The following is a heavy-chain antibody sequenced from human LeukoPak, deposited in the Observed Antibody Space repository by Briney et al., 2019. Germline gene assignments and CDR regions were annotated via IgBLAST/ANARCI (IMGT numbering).Heavy chain of an antibody. V-gene: IGHV1-69*05. CDR2: IIPIFCTA. J-gene: IGHJ5*02. CDR3: ARESQAMRGSITGTTECESFDP. CDR1: GCTFSSYV. Sequence: SVKVTCQGSGCTFSSYVISWVRQAPGQGLEWMGVIIPIFCTANYAQKFQGRVTITTDESTSTAYLELSSLRSEDTVVYYCARESQAMRGSITGTTECESFDPWGQGTLVTVSS. D-gene: IGHD1-7*01.